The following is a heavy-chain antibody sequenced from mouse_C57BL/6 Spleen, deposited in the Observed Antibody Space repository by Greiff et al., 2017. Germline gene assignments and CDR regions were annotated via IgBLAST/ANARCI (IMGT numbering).Heavy chain of an antibody. J-gene: IGHJ3*01. CDR3: ARWDYGSSPGWFAY. V-gene: IGHV1-42*01. D-gene: IGHD1-1*01. CDR2: INPSTGGT. CDR1: GYSFTGYY. Sequence: EVQLQQSGPELVKPGASVKISCKASGYSFTGYYMNWVKQSPEKSLEWIGEINPSTGGTTYNQKFKAKATLTVDKSSSTAYMQLKSLTSEDSAVYYCARWDYGSSPGWFAYWGQGTLVTVSA.